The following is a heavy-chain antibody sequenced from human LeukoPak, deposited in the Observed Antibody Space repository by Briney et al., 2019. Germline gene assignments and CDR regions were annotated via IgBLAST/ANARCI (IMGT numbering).Heavy chain of an antibody. CDR2: ISYDGSNK. J-gene: IGHJ4*02. V-gene: IGHV3-30*18. CDR3: AKEAFDSSGSSDY. CDR1: GFTFSNYG. Sequence: TGGSLRLSCAVSGFTFSNYGMHWVRQAPGKGLEWVAVISYDGSNKYYADSVKGRFTISRDNSKNTLYLQMNSLRAEDTAVYYCAKEAFDSSGSSDYRGQGTLVTVSS. D-gene: IGHD3-22*01.